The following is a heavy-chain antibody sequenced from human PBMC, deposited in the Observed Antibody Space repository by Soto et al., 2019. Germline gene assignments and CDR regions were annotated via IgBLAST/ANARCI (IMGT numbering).Heavy chain of an antibody. V-gene: IGHV4-59*01. CDR1: GGSISSNY. CDR3: ARYRREAVAGYTLDN. CDR2: VYNSGST. J-gene: IGHJ4*02. D-gene: IGHD6-13*01. Sequence: SETLSLTCTVSGGSISSNYWTWIRQPPGKGLEWIGYVYNSGSTNYNPSLRSRVTISEDTSKSQFSLKVNSMTAADTAVYYCARYRREAVAGYTLDNWGQGILVTVSS.